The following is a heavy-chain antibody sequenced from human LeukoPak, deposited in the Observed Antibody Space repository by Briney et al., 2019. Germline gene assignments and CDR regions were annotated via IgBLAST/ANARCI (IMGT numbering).Heavy chain of an antibody. CDR1: GYTFTSYY. CDR2: INPSGGST. CDR3: ARGLPGGLTHYYDSSLPTAPIPLH. V-gene: IGHV1-46*01. J-gene: IGHJ4*02. Sequence: ASVKVSCKASGYTFTSYYMHWVRQAPGQGLEWMGIINPSGGSTSYAQKFQGRVTMTRDTSTSTVYMELSSLRSEDTAVYYCARGLPGGLTHYYDSSLPTAPIPLHWGQGTLVTVSS. D-gene: IGHD3-22*01.